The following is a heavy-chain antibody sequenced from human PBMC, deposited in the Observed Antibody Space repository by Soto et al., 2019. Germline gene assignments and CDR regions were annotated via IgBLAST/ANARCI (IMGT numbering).Heavy chain of an antibody. CDR2: FYYDGTS. CDR3: AYFDWLPY. J-gene: IGHJ4*02. CDR1: GGSISSSTFY. Sequence: PSETLSLTCTVSGGSISSSTFYWGWIRQPPGKWLEWIGSFYYDGTSYYNPSLRSRVTISVDTSKNQFSLKMSSVTAADTAAYYCAYFDWLPYWGQGTLVTVSS. D-gene: IGHD3-9*01. V-gene: IGHV4-39*01.